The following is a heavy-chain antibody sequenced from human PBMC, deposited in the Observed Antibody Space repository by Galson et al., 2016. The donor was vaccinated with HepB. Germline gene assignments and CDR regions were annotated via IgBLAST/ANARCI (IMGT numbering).Heavy chain of an antibody. CDR2: IDPSDSYS. Sequence: QSGAEVKKPGESVRISCKGSGYNFTNYWINWVRQMPGKGLEWMGRIDPSDSYSTYSPSFQGHVTFSADKSISTAYLQWSSLKASDTAIYYGARQDDIVAQEAAFRRWFDPWGQGTLVTVST. D-gene: IGHD2-15*01. J-gene: IGHJ5*02. CDR3: ARQDDIVAQEAAFRRWFDP. CDR1: GYNFTNYW. V-gene: IGHV5-10-1*01.